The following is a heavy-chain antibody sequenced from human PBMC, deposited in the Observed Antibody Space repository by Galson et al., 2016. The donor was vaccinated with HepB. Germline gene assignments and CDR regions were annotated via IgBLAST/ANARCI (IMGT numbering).Heavy chain of an antibody. Sequence: SLRLSCAASGFTFSSYGMHWVRQAPGKGLEWVALIWYDGNNKYYADSVKGRFTISRDNSENTLYLQMNSLRAEDTAVYYCARDLFLGGPVRDPWGQGTLVIVSS. D-gene: IGHD3-16*01. J-gene: IGHJ5*02. V-gene: IGHV3-33*01. CDR1: GFTFSSYG. CDR3: ARDLFLGGPVRDP. CDR2: IWYDGNNK.